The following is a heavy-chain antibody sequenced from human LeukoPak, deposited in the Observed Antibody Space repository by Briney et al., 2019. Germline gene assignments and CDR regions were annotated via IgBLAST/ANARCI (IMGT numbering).Heavy chain of an antibody. J-gene: IGHJ4*02. V-gene: IGHV1-69*13. CDR1: GGTFSSYA. Sequence: SVKVSCKASGGTFSSYAISWVRQAPGQGLEWMGGIIPIFGTANYAQRFQGRVTITADESTSTAYMELSSLRSEDTAVYYCARDLSGSGWEYYFDYWGQGTLVTVSS. CDR3: ARDLSGSGWEYYFDY. D-gene: IGHD6-19*01. CDR2: IIPIFGTA.